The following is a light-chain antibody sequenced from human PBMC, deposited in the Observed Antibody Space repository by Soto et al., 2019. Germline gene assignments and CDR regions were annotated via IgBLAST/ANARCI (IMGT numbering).Light chain of an antibody. CDR3: SAYTARSTLV. CDR2: EVR. CDR1: SIDIAPYNY. V-gene: IGLV2-14*01. Sequence: QSVLTQPASVSGSPGQSLTISCTGTSIDIAPYNYVSWYQQHPGKAPKLIIYEVRNRPSGISSRFSGSRSGNTASLTISGLQSEDEGDYYCSAYTARSTLVFGGGTKVTVL. J-gene: IGLJ3*02.